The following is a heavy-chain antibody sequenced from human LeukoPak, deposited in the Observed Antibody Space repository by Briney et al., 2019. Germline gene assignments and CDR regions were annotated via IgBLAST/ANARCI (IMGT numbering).Heavy chain of an antibody. V-gene: IGHV4-34*01. CDR2: INHSGST. CDR3: AREATMDYSYDY. J-gene: IGHJ4*02. D-gene: IGHD4/OR15-4a*01. Sequence: SETLSLTCAVYGGSFSGYYWSWLRQPPGKGLEWIGEINHSGSTNYNPSLRSRVTISVDTSKNQFSLKLSSVTAADTAVYYCAREATMDYSYDYWGQGTLVTVSS. CDR1: GGSFSGYY.